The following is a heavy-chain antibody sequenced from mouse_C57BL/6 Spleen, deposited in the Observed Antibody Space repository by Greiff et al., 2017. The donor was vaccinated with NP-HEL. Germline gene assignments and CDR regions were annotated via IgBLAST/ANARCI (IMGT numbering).Heavy chain of an antibody. CDR2: INPSNGGT. CDR1: GYTFTSYW. D-gene: IGHD1-1*02. J-gene: IGHJ1*03. V-gene: IGHV1-53*01. CDR3: AIGGTGSYWYFDV. Sequence: VQLQQSGTELVKPGASVKLSCKASGYTFTSYWMHWVKQRPGQGLEWIGNINPSNGGTNYNEKFKSKATLTVDKSSSTAYMQLSSLTSEDSAVYYCAIGGTGSYWYFDVWGTGTTVTVSS.